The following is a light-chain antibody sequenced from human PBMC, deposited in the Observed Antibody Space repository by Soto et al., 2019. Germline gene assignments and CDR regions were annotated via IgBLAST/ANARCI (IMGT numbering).Light chain of an antibody. V-gene: IGKV3-20*01. CDR2: GAS. CDR1: QSVSSNY. Sequence: ESVLTQSPGTLSLSPGERATLSCRASQSVSSNYLAWHQQKPGQAPRLLIYGASSRATGTPERFSGSGSGTDFTLTISRLEPEDFAVYYCQQYGSSPLTFGGGTKVEIK. CDR3: QQYGSSPLT. J-gene: IGKJ4*01.